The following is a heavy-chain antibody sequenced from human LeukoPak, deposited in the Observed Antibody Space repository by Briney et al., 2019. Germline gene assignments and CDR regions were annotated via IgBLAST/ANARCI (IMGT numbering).Heavy chain of an antibody. CDR3: TRLGGSGGTILYYFDN. CDR1: GFTFGDYA. D-gene: IGHD6-19*01. J-gene: IGHJ4*02. CDR2: IRSKAYGGTT. Sequence: GGSLRLSCTASGFTFGDYAMSWFRQAPGKGLEWVGFIRSKAYGGTTEYAASVKGRFTISRDDSKSIAYLQMNSLKTDDTAVYYCTRLGGSGGTILYYFDNWGQGPLVPVSS. V-gene: IGHV3-49*03.